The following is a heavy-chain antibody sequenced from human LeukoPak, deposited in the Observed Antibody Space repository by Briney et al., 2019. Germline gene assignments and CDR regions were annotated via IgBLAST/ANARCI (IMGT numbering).Heavy chain of an antibody. D-gene: IGHD2-15*01. CDR2: LSGSGNTV. J-gene: IGHJ4*02. CDR3: ARRYCSGGSCYVDY. Sequence: GGSLRLSCAASGFTFSSYAMTWVRQAPGKGLEWVSALSGSGNTVYYADSVKGRFTISRDNSKNTLYLQMNSLRAEDTAVYYCARRYCSGGSCYVDYWGQGTLVTVSS. CDR1: GFTFSSYA. V-gene: IGHV3-23*01.